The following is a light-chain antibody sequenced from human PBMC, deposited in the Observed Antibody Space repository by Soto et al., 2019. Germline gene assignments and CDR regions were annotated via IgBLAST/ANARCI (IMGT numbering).Light chain of an antibody. CDR3: QQYGSSPRT. Sequence: TVLPQSPSTLSLSPGESAPLPCRASQSVSSNHLAWYQQKPGQAPRLLIYGASTRASGIPDRFSGSGSGTDFTLTISRLEPEDFAVYYCQQYGSSPRTFGQGTKVDIK. CDR2: GAS. CDR1: QSVSSNH. J-gene: IGKJ1*01. V-gene: IGKV3-20*01.